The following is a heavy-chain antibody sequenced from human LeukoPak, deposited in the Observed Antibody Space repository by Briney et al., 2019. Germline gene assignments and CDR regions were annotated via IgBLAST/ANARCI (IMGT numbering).Heavy chain of an antibody. D-gene: IGHD6-19*01. V-gene: IGHV4-59*08. CDR1: GGSISSYY. CDR3: ARHSSGWTGDFDL. Sequence: SETLSLTCTVSGGSISSYYCSWIRQPPGQGLQWIGYIYYSGNTNYNPSLKSRVTISVDTSKNQFSLKLSSVTAADTAVYYCARHSSGWTGDFDLWGRGTLVTVSS. J-gene: IGHJ2*01. CDR2: IYYSGNT.